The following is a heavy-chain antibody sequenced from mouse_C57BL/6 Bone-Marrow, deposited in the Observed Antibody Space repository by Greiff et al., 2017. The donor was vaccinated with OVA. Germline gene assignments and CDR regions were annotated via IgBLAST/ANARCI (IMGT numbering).Heavy chain of an antibody. CDR1: GYTFTSYW. J-gene: IGHJ2*01. CDR3: AKKGLLWLRRGFDY. CDR2: IYPGSGRT. Sequence: QVQLQQPGAELVKPGASVKMSCKASGYTFTSYWITWGKQRPGQGLEGIGEIYPGSGRTNFNEKFKSKATLTVDTSSSTAYMQLSSLTSEDSAVYYCAKKGLLWLRRGFDYWGQGTTLTVST. D-gene: IGHD2-2*01. V-gene: IGHV1-55*01.